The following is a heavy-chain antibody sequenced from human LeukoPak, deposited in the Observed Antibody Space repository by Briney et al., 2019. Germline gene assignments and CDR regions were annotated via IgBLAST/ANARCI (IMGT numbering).Heavy chain of an antibody. D-gene: IGHD3-9*01. CDR2: IYYSGST. J-gene: IGHJ6*04. Sequence: PSETLSLTCTVSGGSISSYYWSWIRQPPGKGLEWIGYIYYSGSTNYNPSLKSRVTISVDTSKNQFSLKLSSVTAAGTAVYYCARDPGYDIKSWYYDGRDVWGKGTTVTVSS. CDR1: GGSISSYY. CDR3: ARDPGYDIKSWYYDGRDV. V-gene: IGHV4-59*01.